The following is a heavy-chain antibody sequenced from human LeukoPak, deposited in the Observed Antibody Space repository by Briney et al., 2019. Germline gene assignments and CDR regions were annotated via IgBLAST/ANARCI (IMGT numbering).Heavy chain of an antibody. Sequence: PGGSLRLSCSASGFTFSNYDMHWVRQAPGTGLEYVSVISSDGGSTYYADSVKGRFTISRDNSKNTLYLQMSSLRSEDTAVYYCVKDVHGMDVWGEGTTVTVSS. CDR3: VKDVHGMDV. J-gene: IGHJ6*04. V-gene: IGHV3-64D*06. D-gene: IGHD3-10*02. CDR2: ISSDGGST. CDR1: GFTFSNYD.